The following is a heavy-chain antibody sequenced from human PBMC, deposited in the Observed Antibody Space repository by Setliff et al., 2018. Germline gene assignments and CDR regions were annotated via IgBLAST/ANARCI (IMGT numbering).Heavy chain of an antibody. CDR2: ISSSSRTI. D-gene: IGHD6-13*01. CDR1: GFIFSAYS. CDR3: ARGHSSSWYSFDY. J-gene: IGHJ4*02. V-gene: IGHV3-48*01. Sequence: GGSMRLSCAASGFIFSAYSMNWVRQAPGKGLEWVSYISSSSRTIKHADSVKGRFTISRDNAKNSLSLQMNSLRAEDTAVYYCARGHSSSWYSFDYWGQGTLVTVSS.